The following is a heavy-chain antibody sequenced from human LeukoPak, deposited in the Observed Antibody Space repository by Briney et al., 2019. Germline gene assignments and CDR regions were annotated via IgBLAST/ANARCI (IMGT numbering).Heavy chain of an antibody. V-gene: IGHV1-46*02. CDR2: INPSGGST. Sequence: ASVTVSCKASGYTFNIYGMHWVRQAPGQGLEWMGVINPSGGSTSYSQKFQGRVTMTRDMSTGTVYMELSSLRSEDTAVYYCARDLVPAAIRYGFDYWGQGTLATVSS. D-gene: IGHD2-2*01. CDR3: ARDLVPAAIRYGFDY. J-gene: IGHJ4*02. CDR1: GYTFNIYG.